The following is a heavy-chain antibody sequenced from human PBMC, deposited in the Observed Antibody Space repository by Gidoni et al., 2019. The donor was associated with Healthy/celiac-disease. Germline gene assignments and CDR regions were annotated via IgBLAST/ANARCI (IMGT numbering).Heavy chain of an antibody. CDR1: GFPFSSYA. V-gene: IGHV3-23*01. J-gene: IGHJ4*02. CDR2: ISGGGGST. CDR3: AKDEGYCSSTSCPFDY. D-gene: IGHD2-2*01. Sequence: EVQLLESGGGLVQPGGSLRLSCAASGFPFSSYAMGWARQAPGKGMEWVSAISGGGGSTYYADSVKGRFTISRDNSKNTLYLQMNSLRAEDTAVYYCAKDEGYCSSTSCPFDYWGQGTLVTVSS.